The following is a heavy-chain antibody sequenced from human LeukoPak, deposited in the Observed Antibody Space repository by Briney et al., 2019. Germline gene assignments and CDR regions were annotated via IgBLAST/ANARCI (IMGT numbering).Heavy chain of an antibody. D-gene: IGHD2-2*01. CDR2: ISSSSSYI. J-gene: IGHJ4*02. Sequence: GGSLRLSCAASGFTFSSYSVNWVRQAPGKGLEWVSSISSSSSYIYYADSVKGRFTISRDNAKNSLYLQMNSLRAEDTAVYYCARAGGYCGSTSCYGYYFDYWGQGTLVTASS. CDR3: ARAGGYCGSTSCYGYYFDY. CDR1: GFTFSSYS. V-gene: IGHV3-21*01.